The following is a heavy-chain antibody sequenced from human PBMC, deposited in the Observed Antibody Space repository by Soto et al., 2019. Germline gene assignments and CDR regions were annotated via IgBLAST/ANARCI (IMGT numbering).Heavy chain of an antibody. J-gene: IGHJ4*02. CDR1: GGTFSGYY. Sequence: QVHLQQWGAGLLKPSETLSLTCAVYGGTFSGYYWSWIRQPPGKGLEWIGEINHSGTTNYNPSLTSRVTISMDTSKNQFSLKVSSVTAADTAVYYCASTAGILLWFGELRYYFDFWGQGTLVTV. D-gene: IGHD3-10*01. CDR2: INHSGTT. CDR3: ASTAGILLWFGELRYYFDF. V-gene: IGHV4-34*01.